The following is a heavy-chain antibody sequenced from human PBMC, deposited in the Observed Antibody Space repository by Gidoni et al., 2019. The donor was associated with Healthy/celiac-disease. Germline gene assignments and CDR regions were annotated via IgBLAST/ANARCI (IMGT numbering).Heavy chain of an antibody. V-gene: IGHV1-69*01. Sequence: QVQLVQSGAEVKKPGSSVKVSCKASGGTFSSYAISWVRQAPGQGLEWMGGIIPIFGTANYAQKFQGRVTITADESTSTAYMELSSLRSEDTAVYYCARKVAARPPRRFNWFDPWDQGTLVTVSS. J-gene: IGHJ5*02. CDR1: GGTFSSYA. D-gene: IGHD6-6*01. CDR2: IIPIFGTA. CDR3: ARKVAARPPRRFNWFDP.